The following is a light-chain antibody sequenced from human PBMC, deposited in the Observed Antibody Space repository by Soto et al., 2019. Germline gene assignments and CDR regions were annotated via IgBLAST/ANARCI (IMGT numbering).Light chain of an antibody. V-gene: IGKV1-6*01. CDR3: LQDYNYPYT. J-gene: IGKJ2*01. Sequence: AIQMTQSPSSLSASVGDRVTITCRASQGIKNDVAWYQQKPGKAPKLLIHVASTLQSGVPSRFSGSGSGTDFTLTISSLQPEELAPYYCLQDYNYPYTFGQGTKLEI. CDR1: QGIKND. CDR2: VAS.